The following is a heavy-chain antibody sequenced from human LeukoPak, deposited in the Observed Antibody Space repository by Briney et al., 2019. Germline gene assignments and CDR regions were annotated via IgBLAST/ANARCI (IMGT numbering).Heavy chain of an antibody. CDR1: GFAFSFFA. CDR2: INANSGTT. V-gene: IGHV3-23*01. D-gene: IGHD6-19*01. J-gene: IGHJ5*01. Sequence: GGSLRLSCEASGFAFSFFAMSWLRQPPGKGLEWVSTINANSGTTSYAASVRGRFTISRDNSKNTLYLQVNTLRADDTATYYCAKPISGGLAVTADWFHPWGQGTLVVVSS. CDR3: AKPISGGLAVTADWFHP.